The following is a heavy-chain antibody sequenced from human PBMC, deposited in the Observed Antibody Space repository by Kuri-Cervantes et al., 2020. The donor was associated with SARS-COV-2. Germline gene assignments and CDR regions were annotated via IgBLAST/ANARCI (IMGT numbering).Heavy chain of an antibody. V-gene: IGHV1-2*04. Sequence: ASVKVSCKASGYTFTGYYMHWVRQAPGQGLEWMGWINPNSGGTNYAQKFQGWVTMTRDTSISTAYMELSRLRSDDTAVYYCARDPGYSSSSVYYYYGMDVWGQGTTGTGS. CDR2: INPNSGGT. D-gene: IGHD6-6*01. CDR3: ARDPGYSSSSVYYYYGMDV. CDR1: GYTFTGYY. J-gene: IGHJ6*02.